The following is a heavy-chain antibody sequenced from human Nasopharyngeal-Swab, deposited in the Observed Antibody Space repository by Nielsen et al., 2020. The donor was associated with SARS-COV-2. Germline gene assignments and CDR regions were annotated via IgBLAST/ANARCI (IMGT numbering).Heavy chain of an antibody. CDR2: INHSGST. J-gene: IGHJ6*02. Sequence: IRQCPGKGLEWIGEINHSGSTNYNPSLKSRVTISVDTSKNQFSLKLSSVTAADTAVYYCARVRPYYDILTGYYTKNGGYYGMDVWGQGTTVTVSS. V-gene: IGHV4-34*01. D-gene: IGHD3-9*01. CDR3: ARVRPYYDILTGYYTKNGGYYGMDV.